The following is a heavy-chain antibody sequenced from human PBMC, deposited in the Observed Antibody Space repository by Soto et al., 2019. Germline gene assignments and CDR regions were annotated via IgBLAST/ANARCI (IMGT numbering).Heavy chain of an antibody. D-gene: IGHD3-22*01. V-gene: IGHV3-48*03. Sequence: EVQLVESGGGLVQPGGSLRLSCAASGFTFSSYEMNWVRQAPGKGLEWVSYISSSGSTIYYADSVKGRFTISRDNAKNLRYLQMNRLRGEDTAGYYCARAYYYDRSGYYANYYYYCMDVWGQGTTVTVSS. CDR2: ISSSGSTI. J-gene: IGHJ6*02. CDR3: ARAYYYDRSGYYANYYYYCMDV. CDR1: GFTFSSYE.